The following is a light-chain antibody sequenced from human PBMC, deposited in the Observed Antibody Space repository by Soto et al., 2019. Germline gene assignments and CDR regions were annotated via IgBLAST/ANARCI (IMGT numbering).Light chain of an antibody. CDR3: QQYSIWRT. J-gene: IGKJ1*01. CDR2: GAS. V-gene: IGKV3-15*01. Sequence: EIVMPQSPATLSLSPGESSPLSCRASESVSTNLAWYQQKAGQAPRLLIYGASTRATGIPARFSGSGSGTEFTLTISSLQSEDFAVYYCQQYSIWRTFGQGTKVDIK. CDR1: ESVSTN.